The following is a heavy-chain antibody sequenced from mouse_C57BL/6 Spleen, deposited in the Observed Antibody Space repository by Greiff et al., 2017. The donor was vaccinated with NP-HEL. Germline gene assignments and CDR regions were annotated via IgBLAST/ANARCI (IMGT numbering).Heavy chain of an antibody. CDR3: AGYDGCYGYDMDY. CDR1: GYTFTSYW. V-gene: IGHV1-61*01. J-gene: IGHJ4*01. CDR2: IYPSDSAT. D-gene: IGHD2-3*01. Sequence: QVQLQQPGAELVRPGSSVKLSCKASGYTFTSYWMDWVKQRPGQGLEWIGNIYPSDSATHYNQKFKDKATLTVDKSSSTAYMQLSSLTSEDSAVYYCAGYDGCYGYDMDYWGQGTSVTVSS.